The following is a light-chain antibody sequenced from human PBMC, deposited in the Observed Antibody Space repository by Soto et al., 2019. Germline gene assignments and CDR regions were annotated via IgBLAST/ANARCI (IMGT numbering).Light chain of an antibody. V-gene: IGKV3-11*01. J-gene: IGKJ5*01. CDR3: QQRSNWPIT. CDR2: DAS. Sequence: EIVLPQSPATLSKSPGERATLSCRASQSISTDLSWYQQKPGQAPRLLIYDASNRATGIPARFSGSGSGTDFTLTISSLEPEDFAVYYGQQRSNWPITFGQGTRLEIK. CDR1: QSISTD.